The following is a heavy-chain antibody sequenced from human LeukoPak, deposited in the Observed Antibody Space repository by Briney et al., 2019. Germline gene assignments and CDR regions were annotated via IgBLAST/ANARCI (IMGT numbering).Heavy chain of an antibody. CDR2: ISSSGSTI. V-gene: IGHV3-11*01. J-gene: IGHJ5*02. CDR1: GGSISSYY. Sequence: LSLTCTVSGGSISSYYWSWIRQPPGKGLEWVSYISSSGSTIYYADSVKGRFTISRDNAKNSLYLQMNSLKTEDTAVYYCTTTIVGGTTWFDPWGQGTLVTVSS. CDR3: TTTIVGGTTWFDP. D-gene: IGHD1-26*01.